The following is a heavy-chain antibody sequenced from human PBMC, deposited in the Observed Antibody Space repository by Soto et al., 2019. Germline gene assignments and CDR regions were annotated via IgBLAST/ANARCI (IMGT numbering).Heavy chain of an antibody. CDR1: GYSFTSYW. D-gene: IGHD3-3*01. V-gene: IGHV5-51*01. J-gene: IGHJ6*02. CDR3: ARLGYYDFWSGEIYYYYGMDV. Sequence: PGESLKISCKGSGYSFTSYWIGWVRQMPGKGLEWMGIIYPGDSDTRYSPSFQGQVTISADKSISTAYLQWSSLKASDTAMYYCARLGYYDFWSGEIYYYYGMDVWGQGTTVTVSS. CDR2: IYPGDSDT.